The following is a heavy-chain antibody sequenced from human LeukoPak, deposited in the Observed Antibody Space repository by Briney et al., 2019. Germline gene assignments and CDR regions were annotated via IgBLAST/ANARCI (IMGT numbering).Heavy chain of an antibody. CDR3: AREISRVGATFDY. Sequence: SETLSLTCTVSGGSISNYYWSWLRQPAGKGLEWIGRIYTSGSTNYNPSLKSRVTVSVDTSKNQFSLKLSSVTAADTAVYYCAREISRVGATFDYWGQGTLVTVSS. D-gene: IGHD1-26*01. CDR2: IYTSGST. CDR1: GGSISNYY. J-gene: IGHJ4*02. V-gene: IGHV4-4*07.